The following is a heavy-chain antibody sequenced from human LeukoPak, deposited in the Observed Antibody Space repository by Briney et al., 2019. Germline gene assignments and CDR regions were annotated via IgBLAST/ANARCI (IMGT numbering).Heavy chain of an antibody. D-gene: IGHD2-2*01. J-gene: IGHJ5*02. CDR3: ARDGIVVVPAATVGDWFDP. CDR1: GYTFTSCA. V-gene: IGHV1-3*01. CDR2: INAGNGNT. Sequence: ASVKVSCKASGYTFTSCAMHWVRQAPGQRLEWMGWINAGNGNTKYSQKFQGRVTITRDTSASTAYMELSSLTSEDTAVYYCARDGIVVVPAATVGDWFDPWGQGTLVTVSS.